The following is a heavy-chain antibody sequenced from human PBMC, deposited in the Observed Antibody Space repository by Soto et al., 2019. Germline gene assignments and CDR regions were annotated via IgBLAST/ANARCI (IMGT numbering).Heavy chain of an antibody. CDR1: GFTFDDYA. D-gene: IGHD4-17*01. CDR2: ISWNSGSI. CDR3: AKEGPLTTASYDY. Sequence: EVQLVESGGGLVQPGRSLRLSCAASGFTFDDYAMHWVRQAPGKGLEWVSGISWNSGSIGYADSVKGRFTISRDNAKNSLYLQMNSLRAEDTALYYCAKEGPLTTASYDYWGQGTLVTVSS. V-gene: IGHV3-9*01. J-gene: IGHJ4*02.